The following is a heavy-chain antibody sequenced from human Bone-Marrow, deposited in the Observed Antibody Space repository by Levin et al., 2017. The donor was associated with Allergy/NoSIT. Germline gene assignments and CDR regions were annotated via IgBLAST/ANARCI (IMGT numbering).Heavy chain of an antibody. V-gene: IGHV4-4*02. D-gene: IGHD2-8*01. CDR2: IYHGGRT. CDR1: GGSISSSTW. Sequence: PSQTLSLTCTVSGGSISSSTWWSWVRQSPGKGLEWIGEIYHGGRTNYNPSLKSRVSMSVDKSKSQFSLKLSSVTAADTAVYYCARDPLDYVTNSGNYWGQGTLVTVSS. CDR3: ARDPLDYVTNSGNY. J-gene: IGHJ4*02.